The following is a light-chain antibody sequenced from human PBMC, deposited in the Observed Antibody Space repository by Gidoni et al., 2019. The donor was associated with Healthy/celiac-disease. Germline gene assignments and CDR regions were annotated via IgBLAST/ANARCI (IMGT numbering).Light chain of an antibody. CDR1: QSISSY. J-gene: IGKJ3*01. V-gene: IGKV1-39*01. Sequence: DIQMTQSPSSLSASVGDRVTITCRASQSISSYLNWYQQKPGKAPKLLIYAASSLQSGVPSRFSGSGSGTDFTLTISSLQPEDFATYYCQQSYSTPLVTFXPGTKVDIK. CDR3: QQSYSTPLVT. CDR2: AAS.